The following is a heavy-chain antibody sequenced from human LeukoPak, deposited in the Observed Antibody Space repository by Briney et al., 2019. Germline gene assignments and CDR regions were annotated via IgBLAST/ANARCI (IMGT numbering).Heavy chain of an antibody. J-gene: IGHJ5*02. CDR2: IYYSGST. CDR1: GGSISSSSYY. Sequence: SETLSLTCTVSGGSISSSSYYWGWIRQPPGKGLEWIGSIYYSGSTYYNPSLKSRVTISVDTSKNQFSLKLSSVTAADTAVYYCARERTTVTPNWFDPWGQGTLVTVSS. D-gene: IGHD4-17*01. CDR3: ARERTTVTPNWFDP. V-gene: IGHV4-39*07.